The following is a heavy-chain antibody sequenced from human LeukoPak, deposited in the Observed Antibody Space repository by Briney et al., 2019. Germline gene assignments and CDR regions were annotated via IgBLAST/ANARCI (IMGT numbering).Heavy chain of an antibody. J-gene: IGHJ4*02. V-gene: IGHV4-39*01. CDR1: GGSISSSSHY. CDR2: IYYSGNT. Sequence: KPSETLSLTCTVSGGSISSSSHYWGWSRQPPGKGLEWIGSIYYSGNTYYNQSLKSRVTISVDTSKNQFSLNLTSVTAADTAVFYCASILRYCSTTSCYVNPARGHFDYWGQGTLVTVSS. CDR3: ASILRYCSTTSCYVNPARGHFDY. D-gene: IGHD2-2*01.